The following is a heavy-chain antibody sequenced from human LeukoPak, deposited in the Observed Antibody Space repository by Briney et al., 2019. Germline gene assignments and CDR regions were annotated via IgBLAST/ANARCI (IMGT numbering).Heavy chain of an antibody. J-gene: IGHJ4*02. CDR2: ISGSGGST. CDR3: AKTAYDILTGYYKRDYFDY. D-gene: IGHD3-9*01. CDR1: GFTFSSYA. V-gene: IGHV3-23*01. Sequence: GGSLRLSCAASGFTFSSYAMSWVRQAPGKGLEWVSAISGSGGSTYYADSVKGRFTISRDNSKNTLYLQMNSLRAEDTAVYYCAKTAYDILTGYYKRDYFDYWGQGTLVTVSS.